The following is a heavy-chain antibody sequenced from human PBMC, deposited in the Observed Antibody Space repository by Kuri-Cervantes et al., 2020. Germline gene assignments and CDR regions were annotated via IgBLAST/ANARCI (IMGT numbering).Heavy chain of an antibody. CDR3: ARSTSGTPFDY. Sequence: SETLSLTCTVSGGSISSGDYYWGWIRQPPGKGLEWIGNIYSSGSTYYNPSLESRVTISVDTSKNQFSLKLYSVTAADTAVYYCARSTSGTPFDYWGQGTLVTVSS. CDR2: IYSSGST. V-gene: IGHV4-39*07. D-gene: IGHD6-19*01. CDR1: GGSISSGDYY. J-gene: IGHJ4*02.